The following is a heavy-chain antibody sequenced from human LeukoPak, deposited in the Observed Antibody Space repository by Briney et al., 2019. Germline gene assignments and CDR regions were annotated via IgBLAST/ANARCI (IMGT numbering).Heavy chain of an antibody. V-gene: IGHV1-69*02. CDR1: GVILSDYS. J-gene: IGHJ5*02. CDR2: IIPLLGIA. D-gene: IGHD5-12*01. Sequence: SVKVSCEACGVILSDYSISWVRQAPGQGLEWMGRIIPLLGIAHYEQKFQGRLTITADKYTTTAYMEMGSLRSEDTAVYYCIRSGYDYDWFDPWGQGTLVTVSS. CDR3: IRSGYDYDWFDP.